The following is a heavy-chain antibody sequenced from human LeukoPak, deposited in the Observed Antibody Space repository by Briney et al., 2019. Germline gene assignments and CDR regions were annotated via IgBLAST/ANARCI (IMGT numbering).Heavy chain of an antibody. CDR1: GYTFTSYY. CDR3: ASAVTTSRYYYGMDV. V-gene: IGHV1-2*02. D-gene: IGHD4-11*01. Sequence: ASVKVSCKASGYTFTSYYMHWVRQAPGQGLEWMGCINPNSGGTNYAQKFQGRVTMTRDTSISTAYMELSRLRSDDTAVYYCASAVTTSRYYYGMDVWGQGTTVTVSS. J-gene: IGHJ6*02. CDR2: INPNSGGT.